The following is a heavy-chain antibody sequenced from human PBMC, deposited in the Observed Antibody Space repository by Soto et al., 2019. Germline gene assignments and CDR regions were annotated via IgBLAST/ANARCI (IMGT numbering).Heavy chain of an antibody. J-gene: IGHJ5*02. CDR1: GGSISSGGYY. V-gene: IGHV4-31*03. D-gene: IGHD3-10*01. Sequence: QVQLQESGPGLVKPSQTLSLTCTVSGGSISSGGYYWSWIRQHPGKGLEWIGYIYYSGSTYYNPSLKCRVTISVDTSKNQFSLKLSSVTAADTAVYYCARDLGVRGTGENWFDPWGQGTLVTVSS. CDR2: IYYSGST. CDR3: ARDLGVRGTGENWFDP.